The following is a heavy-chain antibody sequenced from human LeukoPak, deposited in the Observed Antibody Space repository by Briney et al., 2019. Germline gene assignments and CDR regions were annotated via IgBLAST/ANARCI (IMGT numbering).Heavy chain of an antibody. J-gene: IGHJ4*02. CDR2: LYSGGTT. V-gene: IGHV3-53*01. CDR3: VRDGFDDSGSYIPFDN. Sequence: GGSLRLSCAASGFDVSDTYMIWVRQAPGKGLEWVSVLYSGGTTYYADSVTGRFTISSDNVKNTVFLQMNSLRAEDTAVYFCVRDGFDDSGSYIPFDNWGQGTLVAVSS. D-gene: IGHD3-10*01. CDR1: GFDVSDTY.